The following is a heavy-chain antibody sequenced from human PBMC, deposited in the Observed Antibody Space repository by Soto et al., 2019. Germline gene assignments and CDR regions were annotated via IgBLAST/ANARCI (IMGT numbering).Heavy chain of an antibody. CDR2: INHSGST. D-gene: IGHD3-9*01. CDR3: ASRGITILTLNWFDP. V-gene: IGHV4-34*01. Sequence: QVQLQQWGAGLLKPSETLSLTCAVYGGSFSGYYWSWIRQPPGKGLEWIGEINHSGSTNYNPSLKTRVTITVDTAKNHFSLMLRSVTAADTAVYYCASRGITILTLNWFDPWGQGTLVTVSS. CDR1: GGSFSGYY. J-gene: IGHJ5*02.